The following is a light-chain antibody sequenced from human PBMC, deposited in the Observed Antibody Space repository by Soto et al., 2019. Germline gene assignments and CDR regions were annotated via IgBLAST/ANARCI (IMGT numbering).Light chain of an antibody. Sequence: QSVLTQPPSASGTPGQRVTISCSGGSSNIGSNTVNWYQQLPGTAPNLLIYSNNQRPSGVPDRFSGSKSGTSASLAISWLQSEDAADYYCAAWDDSLNAVVFGGGTKLTVL. CDR2: SNN. CDR1: SSNIGSNT. V-gene: IGLV1-44*01. J-gene: IGLJ2*01. CDR3: AAWDDSLNAVV.